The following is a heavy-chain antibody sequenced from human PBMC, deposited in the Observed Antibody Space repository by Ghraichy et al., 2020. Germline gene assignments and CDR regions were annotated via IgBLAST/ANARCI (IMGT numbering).Heavy chain of an antibody. J-gene: IGHJ4*02. CDR1: GFTFSSYA. CDR2: ISGSGGST. D-gene: IGHD6-19*01. CDR3: AKDDRIAVAGGGAY. V-gene: IGHV3-23*01. Sequence: GGSLRLSCAASGFTFSSYAMSWVRQAPGKGLEWVSAISGSGGSTYYADSVKGRFTISRDNSKNTLYLQMNSLRAEDTAVYYCAKDDRIAVAGGGAYWGQGTLVTVSS.